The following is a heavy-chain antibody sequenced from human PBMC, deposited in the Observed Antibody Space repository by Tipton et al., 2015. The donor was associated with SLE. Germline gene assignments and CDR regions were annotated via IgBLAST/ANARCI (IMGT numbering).Heavy chain of an antibody. CDR1: GDSISNYY. CDR3: ARGGASSKWLDP. J-gene: IGHJ5*02. D-gene: IGHD6-6*01. V-gene: IGHV4-4*07. Sequence: TLSLTCTVSGDSISNYYWSWIRQSAGKGLEWMGRFYPGGTTSYNPSFKSRVTMSADTSKNQFSLKLTSVTAADTAVYYCARGGASSKWLDPWGQGILVTVSS. CDR2: FYPGGTT.